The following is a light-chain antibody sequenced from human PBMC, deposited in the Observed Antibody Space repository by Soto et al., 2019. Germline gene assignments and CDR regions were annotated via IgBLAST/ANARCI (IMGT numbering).Light chain of an antibody. Sequence: DIEMSQSPSSLSASVGDRVTITCRASQSLNRRLAWYQQKPGKAPKLLNYDASSLQSGVPSRCSVSGSGTEFAHPIGSLQPGGFATYYCQQRDACSWTVRPGTNLEIK. J-gene: IGKJ1*01. V-gene: IGKV1-5*01. CDR1: QSLNRR. CDR2: DAS. CDR3: QQRDACSWT.